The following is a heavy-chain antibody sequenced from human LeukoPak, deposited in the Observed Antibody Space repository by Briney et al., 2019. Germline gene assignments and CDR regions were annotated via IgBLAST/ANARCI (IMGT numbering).Heavy chain of an antibody. D-gene: IGHD7-27*01. Sequence: GGSLRLSCAAFGFTFSSYEMNWVRQPPGKGLEWVSYISSSGTTIYYADSVKGRFTISRDNAENSLYLQMNSLRAEDTAVYYCAKRATGGYYYYYMDVWGKGTTVTISS. CDR2: ISSSGTTI. V-gene: IGHV3-48*03. J-gene: IGHJ6*03. CDR3: AKRATGGYYYYYMDV. CDR1: GFTFSSYE.